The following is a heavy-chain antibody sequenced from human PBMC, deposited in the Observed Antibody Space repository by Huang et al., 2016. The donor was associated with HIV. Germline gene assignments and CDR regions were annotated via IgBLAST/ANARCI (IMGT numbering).Heavy chain of an antibody. Sequence: QVQLRQWGAGLVKPSETLSLTCAVYGGSFSGYYWTWIRQSPGKGLEVIGERNQIGKTNYQPSLKGRVTISKDTAKNQFSLQLTSVAAADTGVYFCAREKAADSAWYGVYYFDYWGEGALVTVTS. D-gene: IGHD6-19*01. CDR2: RNQIGKT. V-gene: IGHV4-34*01. J-gene: IGHJ4*02. CDR3: AREKAADSAWYGVYYFDY. CDR1: GGSFSGYY.